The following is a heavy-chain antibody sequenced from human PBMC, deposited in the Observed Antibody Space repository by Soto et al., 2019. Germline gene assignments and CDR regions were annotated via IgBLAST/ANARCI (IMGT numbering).Heavy chain of an antibody. J-gene: IGHJ6*02. CDR2: ISAYNGNT. D-gene: IGHD2-2*01. CDR1: GYTFTSYG. V-gene: IGHV1-18*01. CDR3: ARPYQNYYYYGMDV. Sequence: ASVKVSCKASGYTFTSYGISWVRQAPGQGLEWMGWISAYNGNTNYAQKLQGRVTMTTDTSTSTAYMDLRSLRSDDTAVYYCARPYQNYYYYGMDVWGQGTTVTVSS.